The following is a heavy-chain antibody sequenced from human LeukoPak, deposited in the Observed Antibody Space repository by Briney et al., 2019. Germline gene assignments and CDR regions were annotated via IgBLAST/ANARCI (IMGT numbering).Heavy chain of an antibody. V-gene: IGHV1-46*01. CDR1: GYTFTSYY. J-gene: IGHJ4*02. D-gene: IGHD3-22*01. CDR3: ARDRPHYYDSSGYPDY. CDR2: INPSGGST. Sequence: ASVKVSCKASGYTFTSYYMHWVRQAPGQGLEWMGIINPSGGSTSYAQKFQGRDTMTRDTSTSTVYMELSSLRSEDTAVYYCARDRPHYYDSSGYPDYWGQGTLVTVSS.